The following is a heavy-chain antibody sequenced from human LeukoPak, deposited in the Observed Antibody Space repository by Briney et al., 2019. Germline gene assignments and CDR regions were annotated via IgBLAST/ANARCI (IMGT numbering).Heavy chain of an antibody. CDR1: GFTLSYYA. CDR3: ARPIDNGSGSYYFDN. D-gene: IGHD3-10*01. Sequence: GRSLRLSCAASGFTLSYYAMHWVRQAPGKGLESVAVISYDGSNEHYADSVKGRFTISRDNSKNTLSLQMNTLRPEDTAVYYCARPIDNGSGSYYFDNWGQGTLVTVSS. J-gene: IGHJ4*02. V-gene: IGHV3-30-3*01. CDR2: ISYDGSNE.